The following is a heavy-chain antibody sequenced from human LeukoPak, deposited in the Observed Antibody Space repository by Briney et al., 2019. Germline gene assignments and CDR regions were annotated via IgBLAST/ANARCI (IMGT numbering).Heavy chain of an antibody. Sequence: GGSLRLSCAASGFTFSSYGMHWVRRAPGKGLEWVAVIWYDGSNKYYADSVKGRFTISRDNSKNTLYLQMNSLRAEDTAVYYCARAGSGWYFDYWGQGTLVTVSS. V-gene: IGHV3-33*01. CDR3: ARAGSGWYFDY. CDR1: GFTFSSYG. J-gene: IGHJ4*02. D-gene: IGHD6-19*01. CDR2: IWYDGSNK.